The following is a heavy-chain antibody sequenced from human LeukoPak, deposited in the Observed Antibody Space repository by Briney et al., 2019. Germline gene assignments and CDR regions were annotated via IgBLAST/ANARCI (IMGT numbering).Heavy chain of an antibody. J-gene: IGHJ3*01. CDR1: GFTVSSYY. Sequence: PGGSLRLSCAASGFTVSSYYMYWVRQAPGKGLEWVSSISSSSSYICYADSVKGRFTISRDNAKNSLYLQINSLRDEDTAVYYCARDHGFAFDVWGQGTMVTVSS. CDR2: ISSSSSYI. D-gene: IGHD2-2*03. V-gene: IGHV3-21*01. CDR3: ARDHGFAFDV.